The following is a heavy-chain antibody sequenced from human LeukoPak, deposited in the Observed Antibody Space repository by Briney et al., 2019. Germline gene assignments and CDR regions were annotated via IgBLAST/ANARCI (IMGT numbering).Heavy chain of an antibody. CDR1: GYTFTGYF. CDR3: ATHEGPLSYYYMAS. J-gene: IGHJ6*03. Sequence: ASVKVSCKASGYTFTGYFIHWVRQAPGQGLEWMGWINPNSGGTNYAQKFQGRVTMTRDTSISTAYMEPSRLRSDDTAVYYCATHEGPLSYYYMASWGKGTTVTVSS. V-gene: IGHV1-2*02. CDR2: INPNSGGT.